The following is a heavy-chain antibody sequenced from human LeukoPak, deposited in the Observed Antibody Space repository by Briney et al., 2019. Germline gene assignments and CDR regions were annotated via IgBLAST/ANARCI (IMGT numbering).Heavy chain of an antibody. D-gene: IGHD4-17*01. J-gene: IGHJ5*02. CDR3: ARESYGDYVGYWFDP. V-gene: IGHV3-33*01. Sequence: PGRSLRLSCAASGFTFSSYGMHWVRQAPGKGLEWVAVIWYDGSNKYYADPVKGRFTISRDNSKNTLYLQTNSLRAEDTAVYYCARESYGDYVGYWFDPWGQGTLVTVSS. CDR1: GFTFSSYG. CDR2: IWYDGSNK.